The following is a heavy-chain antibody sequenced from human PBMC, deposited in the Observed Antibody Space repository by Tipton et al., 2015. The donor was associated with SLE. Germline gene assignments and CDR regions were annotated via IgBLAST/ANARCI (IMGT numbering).Heavy chain of an antibody. CDR1: GGSISSYW. CDR3: ARGSGYTSVFGAFDI. Sequence: LRLSCTVSGGSISSYWWNWIRQPPGKGLEWIGHIYYSGSSNHNPSLKSRVTILVDTSRHQFSLKLSSATAADTAVYYCARGSGYTSVFGAFDIWGQGTMVSVSS. D-gene: IGHD5-18*01. V-gene: IGHV4-59*01. CDR2: IYYSGSS. J-gene: IGHJ3*02.